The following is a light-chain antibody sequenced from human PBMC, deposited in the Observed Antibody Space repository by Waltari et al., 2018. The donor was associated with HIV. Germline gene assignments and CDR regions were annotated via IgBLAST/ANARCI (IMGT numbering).Light chain of an antibody. CDR2: DAS. CDR3: QQYDNLQVT. V-gene: IGKV1-33*01. Sequence: DIQLTQSPSSLSASVGDRVTTTCQASQDSSNHLNWYQQRPGKAPRLLIYDASNLQTGVPSRFSGSGSGTDFTFTISSLQPEDIATYYCQQYDNLQVTFGGGTKVEIK. CDR1: QDSSNH. J-gene: IGKJ4*01.